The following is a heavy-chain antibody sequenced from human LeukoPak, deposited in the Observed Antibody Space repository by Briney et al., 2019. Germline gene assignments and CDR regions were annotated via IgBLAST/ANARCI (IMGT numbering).Heavy chain of an antibody. Sequence: GASVKVSCKASGYTFTGYYMHWVRQAPGQGLEWMGWINPNSGGTNYAQKFQGRVTMTRDTSISTAYMELSRLRSDDTAVYYCARGPGDCSSTSCYAYYYYYYMDVWGKGTTVTVSS. CDR1: GYTFTGYY. J-gene: IGHJ6*03. CDR3: ARGPGDCSSTSCYAYYYYYYMDV. V-gene: IGHV1-2*02. D-gene: IGHD2-2*01. CDR2: INPNSGGT.